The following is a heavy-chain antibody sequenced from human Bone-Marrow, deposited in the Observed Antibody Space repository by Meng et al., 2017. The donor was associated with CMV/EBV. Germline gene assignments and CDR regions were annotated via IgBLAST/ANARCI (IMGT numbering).Heavy chain of an antibody. J-gene: IGHJ4*02. CDR1: GFTFSSYG. D-gene: IGHD2-2*01. Sequence: GESLKISCAASGFTFSSYGMHWVRQAPGKGLEWVAFIRYDGSNKYYADSVKGRFTISRDNSKNTLYLQMNGLRAEDTAVYYCAKGARWEVPAARDLFDYWGQGTLVTVSS. CDR2: IRYDGSNK. V-gene: IGHV3-30*02. CDR3: AKGARWEVPAARDLFDY.